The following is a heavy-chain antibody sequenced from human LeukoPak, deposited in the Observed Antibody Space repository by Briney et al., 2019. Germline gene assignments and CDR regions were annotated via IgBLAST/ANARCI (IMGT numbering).Heavy chain of an antibody. CDR3: ARDRYCSTSSCLPPYYYYGMDV. Sequence: TLSLTSIVSGGSISSGLHCCNWIRQLPGKGLEWLGHIYYTGTTYYNPSLESRVAISVDTSKNQFSLKVTSVTAAETAVYYCARDRYCSTSSCLPPYYYYGMDVWGQGTTVTVSS. CDR2: IYYTGTT. V-gene: IGHV4-31*03. D-gene: IGHD2-2*01. J-gene: IGHJ6*02. CDR1: GGSISSGLHC.